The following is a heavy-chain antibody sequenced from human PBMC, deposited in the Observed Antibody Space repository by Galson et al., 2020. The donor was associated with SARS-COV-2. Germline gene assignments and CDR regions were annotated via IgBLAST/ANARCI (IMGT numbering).Heavy chain of an antibody. V-gene: IGHV3-53*04. D-gene: IGHD3-9*01. J-gene: IGHJ6*02. Sequence: GESLQISCAASGLTVSSNYMSWVRQAPGKGLGLVSAIYRGGSTSYADSVKGRFTISRHNSKNTLYLQMNSLRAEDTAVYYCARAPRTGYLYGMDVWGQGTTVTVSS. CDR3: ARAPRTGYLYGMDV. CDR1: GLTVSSNY. CDR2: IYRGGST.